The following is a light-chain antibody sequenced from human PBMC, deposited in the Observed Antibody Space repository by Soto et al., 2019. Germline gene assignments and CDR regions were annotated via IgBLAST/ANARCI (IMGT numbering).Light chain of an antibody. CDR2: DAY. CDR3: QQYSSSRT. J-gene: IGKJ1*01. Sequence: EIVMTQSPATLSVSPGERATLSCRASQSVSSNLAWYQQKPGQAPRLLIYDAYNRATGIPPRFSGSGSGTDFTLTISRLEPEDFAVYYCQQYSSSRTFGQGTKVDIK. CDR1: QSVSSN. V-gene: IGKV3D-15*01.